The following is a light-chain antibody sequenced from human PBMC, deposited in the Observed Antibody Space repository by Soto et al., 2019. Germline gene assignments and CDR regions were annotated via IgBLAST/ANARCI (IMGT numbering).Light chain of an antibody. CDR2: WAS. CDR3: QQYFNTRPIT. Sequence: DIVMTQSPDSLAVSLGERATINCKSSQSVLYSSNNKNYLAWYQQKPGQPPKLLIYWASTRESGVPDRFSGSGSGTDFTLTISSLQAEDVAVYYCQQYFNTRPITFGPGTKVDVK. V-gene: IGKV4-1*01. J-gene: IGKJ3*01. CDR1: QSVLYSSNNKNY.